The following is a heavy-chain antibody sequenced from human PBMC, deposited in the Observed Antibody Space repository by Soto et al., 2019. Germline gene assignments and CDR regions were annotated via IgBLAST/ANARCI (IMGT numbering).Heavy chain of an antibody. D-gene: IGHD6-6*01. V-gene: IGHV3-30*18. CDR3: AKSYLPLAARPYYYYYGMDV. Sequence: PGGSLRLSCAASGFTFSSYGMHWVRQAPGKGLEWVAVISYDGSNKYYADSVKGRFTISRDNSKNTLYLQMNSLRAEDTAAYYCAKSYLPLAARPYYYYYGMDVWGQGTTVTVSS. CDR2: ISYDGSNK. CDR1: GFTFSSYG. J-gene: IGHJ6*02.